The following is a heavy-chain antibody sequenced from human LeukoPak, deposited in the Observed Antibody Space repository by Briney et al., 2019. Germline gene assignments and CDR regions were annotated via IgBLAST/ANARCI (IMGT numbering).Heavy chain of an antibody. Sequence: SVKVSCKASGGTFSSYAISWVRQAPGQGLEWMGGIIPIFGTANYAQKFQGRVTITADKSTSTAYMELSSLRSEDTAVYYCAREGTAAAIMTYYWGQGTLVTVSS. D-gene: IGHD6-13*01. J-gene: IGHJ4*02. CDR2: IIPIFGTA. V-gene: IGHV1-69*06. CDR1: GGTFSSYA. CDR3: AREGTAAAIMTYY.